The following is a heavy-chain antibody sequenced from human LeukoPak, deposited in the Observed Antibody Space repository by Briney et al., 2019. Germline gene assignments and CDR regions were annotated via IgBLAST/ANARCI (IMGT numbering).Heavy chain of an antibody. Sequence: GGSLRLSCAASGFTFSSYGMHWVRQAPGKGLEWVAVIWYDGSNKYYADSVKGRFTISRDNSKNTLYLQMNSLRAEDTAVYYCARDRVAVAGDDSDYWGQGTLVTVSP. CDR1: GFTFSSYG. CDR2: IWYDGSNK. J-gene: IGHJ4*02. V-gene: IGHV3-33*01. CDR3: ARDRVAVAGDDSDY. D-gene: IGHD6-19*01.